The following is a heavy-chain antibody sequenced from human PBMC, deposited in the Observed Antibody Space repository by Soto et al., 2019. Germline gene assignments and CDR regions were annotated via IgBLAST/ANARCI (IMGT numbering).Heavy chain of an antibody. D-gene: IGHD6-6*01. Sequence: EVQLVESGGGLVQPGGSLRLSCAASGFTVSSNYMSWVRQAPGKGLEWVSVIYSGGSTYYADSVKGRFTISRDNSKNTLYLQMNSLRAEDTAVYYCASSSSEYYYYYYMDVWDKGTTVTVSS. CDR2: IYSGGST. CDR1: GFTVSSNY. J-gene: IGHJ6*03. CDR3: ASSSSEYYYYYYMDV. V-gene: IGHV3-66*01.